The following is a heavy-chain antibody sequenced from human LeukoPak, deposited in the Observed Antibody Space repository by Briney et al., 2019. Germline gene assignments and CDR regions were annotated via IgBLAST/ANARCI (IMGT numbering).Heavy chain of an antibody. Sequence: PGRSLRLSCAASGFIFDDYAMHWVRQPPGKGLEWVSGISWNSGSIAYADSVKGRFIISRDNAKNSLYLQMNSLRVEDTALYYCTHSRGAWLGYAFDIWGQGTTVTVSS. J-gene: IGHJ3*02. CDR3: THSRGAWLGYAFDI. V-gene: IGHV3-9*01. CDR2: ISWNSGSI. CDR1: GFIFDDYA. D-gene: IGHD6-19*01.